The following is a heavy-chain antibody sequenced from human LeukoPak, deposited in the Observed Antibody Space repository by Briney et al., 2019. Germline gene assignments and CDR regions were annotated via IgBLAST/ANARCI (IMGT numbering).Heavy chain of an antibody. CDR3: AKDGARDGYNYPDY. CDR2: LSSSGTTT. J-gene: IGHJ4*02. Sequence: PGGSLRLSCAASGFTFSTYTMGWVRQAPAKGLEWVSVLSSSGTTTYYADSVKGRFTISRDKAKNTVYLQMSSLRAEGTAVYYCAKDGARDGYNYPDYWGQGTLVTVSS. CDR1: GFTFSTYT. D-gene: IGHD5-24*01. V-gene: IGHV3-23*01.